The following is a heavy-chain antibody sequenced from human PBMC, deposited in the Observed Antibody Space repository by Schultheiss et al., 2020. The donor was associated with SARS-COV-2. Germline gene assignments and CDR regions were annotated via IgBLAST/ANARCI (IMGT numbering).Heavy chain of an antibody. CDR3: AREPLWTDGLFDY. J-gene: IGHJ4*02. Sequence: GESLKISCAASGFTFSSYAMHWVRQAPGKGLEWVAVISYDGSNKYYADSVKGRFTISRDNSKNTLYLQMNSLRAEDTAVYYCAREPLWTDGLFDYWGQGTLVTVSS. V-gene: IGHV3-30*04. D-gene: IGHD3/OR15-3a*01. CDR2: ISYDGSNK. CDR1: GFTFSSYA.